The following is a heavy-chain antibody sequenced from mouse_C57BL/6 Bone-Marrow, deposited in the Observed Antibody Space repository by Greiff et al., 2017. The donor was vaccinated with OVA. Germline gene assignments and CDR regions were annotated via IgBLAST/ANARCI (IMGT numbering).Heavy chain of an antibody. J-gene: IGHJ1*03. D-gene: IGHD2-4*01. Sequence: QVQLQQSGAELVRPGTSVKVSCKASGYAFTNYLIEWVKQRPGQGLEWIGVINPGSGGTNYNEKFKGKATLTADKSSSTAYMQLSSLTSEDSAVYFCARPRYDYGWYFDVWGTGTTVTVSS. CDR1: GYAFTNYL. CDR2: INPGSGGT. V-gene: IGHV1-54*01. CDR3: ARPRYDYGWYFDV.